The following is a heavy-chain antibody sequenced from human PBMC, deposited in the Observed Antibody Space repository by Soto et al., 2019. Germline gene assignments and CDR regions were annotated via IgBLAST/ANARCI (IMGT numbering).Heavy chain of an antibody. CDR2: MYHSGIT. J-gene: IGHJ5*02. V-gene: IGHV4-4*02. D-gene: IGHD1-26*01. CDR3: ARRYSGTEDDNWFDP. Sequence: SETLSLTCVVSVTSISSSYWWTWVRQAPGKGLEWIGEMYHSGITNYNPSLKSRVTISVDTSKNQFSLKLSSVTAADTALYYCARRYSGTEDDNWFDPWGQGTLVTVSS. CDR1: VTSISSSYW.